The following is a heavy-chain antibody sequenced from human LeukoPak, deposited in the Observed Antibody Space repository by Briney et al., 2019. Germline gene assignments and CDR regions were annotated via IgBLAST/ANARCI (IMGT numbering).Heavy chain of an antibody. V-gene: IGHV3-23*01. CDR3: AKSQDGGRLFHFDY. CDR2: ISGSGGST. Sequence: GGSLRLSCEASGFPFSSYAMSWVRQAPGKGLEWVSVISGSGGSTYSADSVKGRFTISRDNSKNTLYLQMNSLRAEDTAVYFCAKSQDGGRLFHFDYWGQGTLVTVSS. D-gene: IGHD1-26*01. CDR1: GFPFSSYA. J-gene: IGHJ4*02.